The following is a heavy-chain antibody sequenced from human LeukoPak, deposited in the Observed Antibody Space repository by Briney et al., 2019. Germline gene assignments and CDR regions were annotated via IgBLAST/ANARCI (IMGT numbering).Heavy chain of an antibody. CDR3: ARDLAYCGGDCYSAFDY. V-gene: IGHV1-69*04. CDR2: IIPILGIA. CDR1: GGTFSSYA. J-gene: IGHJ4*02. D-gene: IGHD2-21*02. Sequence: SVKVSCKASGGTFSSYAISWVRQAPGQGLEWMGRIIPILGIANYAQKFQGRVTITADKSTSTAYMELSSLRSEDTAVYYCARDLAYCGGDCYSAFDYWGQGTLVTVSS.